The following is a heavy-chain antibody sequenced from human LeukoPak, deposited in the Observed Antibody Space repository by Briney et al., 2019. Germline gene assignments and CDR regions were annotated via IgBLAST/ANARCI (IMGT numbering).Heavy chain of an antibody. CDR2: ISGSGVA. J-gene: IGHJ4*02. CDR1: GFTFSDYA. CDR3: AKDGHYPENSGYYYEDS. Sequence: SGGSLRLSCAASGFTFSDYAMSWVRQAPGKGLEWVSLISGSGVAYDADSVKGRFTVSRDNSKNTLYLQMNSLRAEDTAVYYCAKDGHYPENSGYYYEDSWGQGTLVTVSS. V-gene: IGHV3-23*01. D-gene: IGHD3-22*01.